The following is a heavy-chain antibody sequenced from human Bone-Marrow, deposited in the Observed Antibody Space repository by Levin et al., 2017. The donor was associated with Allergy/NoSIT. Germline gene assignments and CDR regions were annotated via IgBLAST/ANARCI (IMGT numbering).Heavy chain of an antibody. D-gene: IGHD3-16*02. J-gene: IGHJ6*02. CDR2: IYHSGST. CDR3: ARGIMIKIGGVIAAYGMDV. Sequence: SETLSLTCVVSGYSISSGYYWTWIRQPPGKGLQWIGSIYHSGSTYYNSSLKSRVTVSVDTSKNEFSLKVRSVTAVDTAVYYCARGIMIKIGGVIAAYGMDVWGQGTTVTVSS. CDR1: GYSISSGYY. V-gene: IGHV4-38-2*01.